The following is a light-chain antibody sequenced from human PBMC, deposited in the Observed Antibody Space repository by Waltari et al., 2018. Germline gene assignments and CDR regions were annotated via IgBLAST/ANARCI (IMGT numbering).Light chain of an antibody. Sequence: QTVVTQAPSLSVSAGGTVTLTCALSSGSISSTYYATWYKQTPGQAPRTLVYKGNSRSSGVPDRFSGSILGNKAALTITGAQADDDSDYYCSLYMGSGIWVFGGGTKLTVL. CDR1: SGSISSTYY. V-gene: IGLV8-61*01. J-gene: IGLJ3*02. CDR2: KGN. CDR3: SLYMGSGIWV.